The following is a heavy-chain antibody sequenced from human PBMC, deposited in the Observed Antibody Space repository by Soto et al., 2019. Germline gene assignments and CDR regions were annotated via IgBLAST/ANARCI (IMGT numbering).Heavy chain of an antibody. D-gene: IGHD2-2*01. Sequence: GGSLRLSCAASGFTFSSYSMNWVRQAPGKGLEWVSSISSSSSYIYYADSVKGRFTISRDNAKNSLYLQMNSLRAEDTAVYYCARDGFKTSLRPAATPQTWWFDPWGQGTLVTVSS. J-gene: IGHJ5*02. CDR1: GFTFSSYS. CDR3: ARDGFKTSLRPAATPQTWWFDP. CDR2: ISSSSSYI. V-gene: IGHV3-21*01.